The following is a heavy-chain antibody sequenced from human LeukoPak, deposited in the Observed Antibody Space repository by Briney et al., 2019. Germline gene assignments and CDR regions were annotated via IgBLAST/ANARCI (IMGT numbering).Heavy chain of an antibody. CDR3: ARGRWALGYCSSTSCYGGRYGMDV. CDR1: GGSFSGYY. CDR2: INHSGST. D-gene: IGHD2-2*01. Sequence: SETLSLTCAVYGGSFSGYYWSWIRQPPRKGLEWIGEINHSGSTNYNPSLKSRVTISVDTSKNQFSLKLSSVTAADTAVYYCARGRWALGYCSSTSCYGGRYGMDVWGQGTTVTVSS. V-gene: IGHV4-34*01. J-gene: IGHJ6*02.